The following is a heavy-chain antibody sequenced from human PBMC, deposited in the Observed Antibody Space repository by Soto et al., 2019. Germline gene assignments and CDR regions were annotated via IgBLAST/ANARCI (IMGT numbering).Heavy chain of an antibody. CDR2: ISYDGSNK. V-gene: IGHV3-30*03. CDR1: GFTFSSYG. J-gene: IGHJ5*02. CDR3: GLMRGTSFDP. D-gene: IGHD2-8*01. Sequence: PAGSLRLSCAASGFTFSSYGMHWVRQAPGKGLEWVAVISYDGSNKYYADSVKGRFTISRDNSKNTLYLQMNSLRAEDTAVYYCGLMRGTSFDPWGQGTLVTVSS.